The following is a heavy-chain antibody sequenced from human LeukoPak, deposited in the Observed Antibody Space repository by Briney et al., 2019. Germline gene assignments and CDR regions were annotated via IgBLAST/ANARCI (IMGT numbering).Heavy chain of an antibody. CDR1: GFTFDDYA. D-gene: IGHD4/OR15-4a*01. V-gene: IGHV3-9*01. J-gene: IGHJ5*02. CDR2: ISWNSGSI. Sequence: PGGSLRLSCAASGFTFDDYAMHWVRQAPGKGLEWVSGISWNSGSIGYADSVKGRFTISRDNAKNTVYLQMNSLRVEDTALYYCVRDIAPIGAVCFDPWGQGTLVTVSS. CDR3: VRDIAPIGAVCFDP.